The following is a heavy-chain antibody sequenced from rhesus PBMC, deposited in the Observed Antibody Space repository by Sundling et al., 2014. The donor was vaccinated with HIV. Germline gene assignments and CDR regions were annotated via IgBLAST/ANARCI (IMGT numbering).Heavy chain of an antibody. Sequence: QVQLQESGPGLVKPSETLSLTCAVSGYSIRNGYFWAWIRQPPGQGLDYIGYISGSSGITYYNPSLKRRVAISKDTSKNHFSLKLHSVTAADTAVYYCARRNLLYYEDDSGFYYTGVYFDFWGQGVLVTVSS. V-gene: IGHV4-99*01. CDR1: GYSIRNGYF. J-gene: IGHJ4*01. D-gene: IGHD3-9*01. CDR3: ARRNLLYYEDDSGFYYTGVYFDF. CDR2: ISGSSGIT.